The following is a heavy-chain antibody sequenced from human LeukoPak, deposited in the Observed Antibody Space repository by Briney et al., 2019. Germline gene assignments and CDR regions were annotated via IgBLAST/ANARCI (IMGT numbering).Heavy chain of an antibody. CDR2: ISWDGGST. Sequence: QPGGSLRLSCAASGFTFDDYTMHWVRQAPGKGLEWVSLISWDGGSTYYADSVKGRFTISRDNSKNSLYLQMNSLRTEDTALYYCAKDAGCSGGSCYSGGFDYWGQGTLVTVSS. J-gene: IGHJ4*02. V-gene: IGHV3-43*01. CDR3: AKDAGCSGGSCYSGGFDY. D-gene: IGHD2-15*01. CDR1: GFTFDDYT.